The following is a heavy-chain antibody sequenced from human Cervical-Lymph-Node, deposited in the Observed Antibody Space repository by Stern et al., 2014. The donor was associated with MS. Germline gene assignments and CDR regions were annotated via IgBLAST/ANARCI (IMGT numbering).Heavy chain of an antibody. D-gene: IGHD4-17*01. CDR2: VYPGDSDT. V-gene: IGHV5-51*01. CDR1: GYTFTANW. CDR3: ARDYGDYAFDY. J-gene: IGHJ4*02. Sequence: EVQLVQSGAEVKKPGESLKISCKGSGYTFTANWIAWVRQMPGKGLEWMGSVYPGDSDTRYSPSFQGQVTISADKSISTAYLQWSSLKASDTAMYYCARDYGDYAFDYWGQGTLVTVSS.